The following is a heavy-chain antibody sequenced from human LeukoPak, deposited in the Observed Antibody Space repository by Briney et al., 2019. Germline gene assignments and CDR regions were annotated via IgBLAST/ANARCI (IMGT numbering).Heavy chain of an antibody. J-gene: IGHJ4*02. CDR1: GFSVSTYE. CDR2: VTRSASTL. D-gene: IGHD3-22*01. CDR3: ARGNHFYDSSGYSPFDN. V-gene: IGHV3-48*03. Sequence: GGSLRLSYAASGFSVSTYEMNWVRQAPGKGLEWISHVTRSASTLYYADSVKGRFTISRDNAQNSLYLQMNSLRAEDTAVYYCARGNHFYDSSGYSPFDNWGQGTLVTVSS.